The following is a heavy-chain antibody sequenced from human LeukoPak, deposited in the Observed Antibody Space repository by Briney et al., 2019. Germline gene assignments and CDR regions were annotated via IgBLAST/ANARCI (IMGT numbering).Heavy chain of an antibody. CDR1: GGSISTYY. Sequence: SETLSLTCTVSGGSISTYYWNWIRQPPGKGLEWIGYIYHSGSTNYNPSLQGRVTISVDTSKNQFSLNLNSVTAADTAVYYCARGGAARLHFQNWGQGTLVTVSS. J-gene: IGHJ1*01. CDR2: IYHSGST. V-gene: IGHV4-59*01. D-gene: IGHD6-6*01. CDR3: ARGGAARLHFQN.